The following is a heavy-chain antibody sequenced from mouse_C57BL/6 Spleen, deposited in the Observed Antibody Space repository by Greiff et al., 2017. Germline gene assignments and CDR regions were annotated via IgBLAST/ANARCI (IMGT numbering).Heavy chain of an antibody. V-gene: IGHV1-82*01. CDR1: GYAFSSSW. Sequence: QVQLQQSGPELVKPGASVKISCKASGYAFSSSWMNWVKQRPGKGLEWIGRIYPGDGDTNYNGKFKGKATLTADKSASTAYLQHSSLTSEDCAVYCCARTLHYYDYFFDYWGQGTTLTVSS. D-gene: IGHD2-4*01. J-gene: IGHJ2*01. CDR3: ARTLHYYDYFFDY. CDR2: IYPGDGDT.